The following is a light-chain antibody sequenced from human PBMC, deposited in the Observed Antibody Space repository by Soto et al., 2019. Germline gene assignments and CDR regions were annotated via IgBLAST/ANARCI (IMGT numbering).Light chain of an antibody. V-gene: IGKV3-20*01. CDR3: QQYGGSPFT. CDR2: DTS. Sequence: EVVMRQSPATLSVSPGEGATLXXRASQGIGDTLAWYQHKPGQTPRXVIYDTSTRATGVPDRFSGTGSGTDFALTISRLETDDSAVYYCQQYGGSPFTFGPGTKVDIK. CDR1: QGIGDT. J-gene: IGKJ3*01.